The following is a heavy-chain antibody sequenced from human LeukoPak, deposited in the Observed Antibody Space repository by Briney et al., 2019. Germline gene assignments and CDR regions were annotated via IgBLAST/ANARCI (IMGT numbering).Heavy chain of an antibody. CDR3: ARDRRESGSYISYYYGMDV. CDR2: ISSSSSYI. J-gene: IGHJ6*02. V-gene: IGHV3-21*01. Sequence: GGSLRLSCAASGFTFSSYAMSWVRQAPGKGLEWVSSISSSSSYIYYADSVKGRFTISRDNAKNSLYLQMNSLRAEDTAMYYCARDRRESGSYISYYYGMDVWGQGTTVTVSS. D-gene: IGHD1-26*01. CDR1: GFTFSSYA.